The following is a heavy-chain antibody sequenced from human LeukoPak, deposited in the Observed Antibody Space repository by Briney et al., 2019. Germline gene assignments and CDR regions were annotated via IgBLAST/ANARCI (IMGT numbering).Heavy chain of an antibody. CDR3: AELGITMIGGV. J-gene: IGHJ6*04. Sequence: GGSLSLSCAGSGFTFCSYEMNWLRQAQGQGLEWVSYISSSGSTIYYADSVKGRFTISRDNAKNSLYLQMNSLRAEDTAVYYCAELGITMIGGVWGKGTTVTISS. D-gene: IGHD3-10*02. CDR1: GFTFCSYE. V-gene: IGHV3-48*03. CDR2: ISSSGSTI.